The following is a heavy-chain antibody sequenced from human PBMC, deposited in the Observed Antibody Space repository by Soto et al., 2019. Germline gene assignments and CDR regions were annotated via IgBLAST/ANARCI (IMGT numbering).Heavy chain of an antibody. CDR1: GFTFSSYD. V-gene: IGHV3-13*01. CDR2: IGTAGDT. Sequence: PVGSLRLSCAASGFTFSSYDMHWVRQATGKGLEWVSAIGTAGDTYYPGSVKGRFTISRENAKNSLYLQMNSLRAGDTAVYYCARDSRYCSGGSCYFYYGMDVWGQGTTVTVSS. CDR3: ARDSRYCSGGSCYFYYGMDV. J-gene: IGHJ6*02. D-gene: IGHD2-15*01.